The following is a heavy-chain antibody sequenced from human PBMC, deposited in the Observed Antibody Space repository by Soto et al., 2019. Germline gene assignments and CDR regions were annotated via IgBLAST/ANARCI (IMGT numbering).Heavy chain of an antibody. D-gene: IGHD3-10*01. CDR2: TSNDGNNK. CDR3: AKDSGRGSADYYFDY. V-gene: IGHV3-30*18. CDR1: GFTFSAYG. Sequence: HPGGSLRLSCAASGFTFSAYGMHWVRQAPGKGLERVAVTSNDGNNKYHADSVKGRFTISRDNSKNTLYLQMNSLRAEDTAVYYCAKDSGRGSADYYFDYWGQGTLVTVSS. J-gene: IGHJ4*02.